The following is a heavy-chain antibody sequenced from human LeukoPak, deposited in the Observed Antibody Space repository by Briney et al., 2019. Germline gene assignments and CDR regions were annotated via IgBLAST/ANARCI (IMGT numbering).Heavy chain of an antibody. CDR3: ATCARNFYCYRFDY. V-gene: IGHV1-69*13. J-gene: IGHJ4*03. CDR1: GGIFSSYA. CDR2: IIPIFGTA. Sequence: GASVKVSCKASGGIFSSYAISWVRQAPGQGLEWMGGIIPIFGTANYAQKFQGRVTITADESTSTAYMELSSLRSEDTAVYYCATCARNFYCYRFDYWGQGTTVTVSS. D-gene: IGHD2-2*02.